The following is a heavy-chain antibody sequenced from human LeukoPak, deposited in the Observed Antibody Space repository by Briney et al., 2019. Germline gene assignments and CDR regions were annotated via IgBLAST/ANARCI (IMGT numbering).Heavy chain of an antibody. D-gene: IGHD6-6*01. V-gene: IGHV3-21*01. CDR2: ISSSSSYI. Sequence: GGSLRLSCAASGFTFSSYSMNWVRQAPGKGLEWVSSISSSSSYIYYADSVKGRFTISRDNAKNSLYLQMNSLRAEDTAVYYCARGGYEYSTSPTLAYWGQGTLVTVSS. CDR3: ARGGYEYSTSPTLAY. CDR1: GFTFSSYS. J-gene: IGHJ4*02.